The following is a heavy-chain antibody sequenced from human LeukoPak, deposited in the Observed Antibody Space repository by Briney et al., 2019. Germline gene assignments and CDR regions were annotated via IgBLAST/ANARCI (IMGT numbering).Heavy chain of an antibody. Sequence: GGTLRLSCAASGFTFSSYGMSWVRQAPGKGLEWVSAISGSGGSTYYADSVKGRFTISRDNSKNTLYLQMNSLRAEDTAVYYCARGRITMVRVDYWGQGTLVTVSS. CDR1: GFTFSSYG. CDR3: ARGRITMVRVDY. V-gene: IGHV3-23*01. J-gene: IGHJ4*02. D-gene: IGHD3-10*01. CDR2: ISGSGGST.